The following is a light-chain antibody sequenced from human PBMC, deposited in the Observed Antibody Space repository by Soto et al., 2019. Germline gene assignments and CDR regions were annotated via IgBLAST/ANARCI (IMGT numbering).Light chain of an antibody. J-gene: IGLJ3*02. CDR2: EVS. Sequence: QSALTQPASVSGSPGQSITISCTGTSSDVGVFDYVSWYQRHPAKAPRLMIYEVSNRPSGVSNRFSGSKSGNTASLTISGLQAEDEADYYCSAYVGSTLVFGGGTKLTVL. CDR1: SSDVGVFDY. V-gene: IGLV2-14*01. CDR3: SAYVGSTLV.